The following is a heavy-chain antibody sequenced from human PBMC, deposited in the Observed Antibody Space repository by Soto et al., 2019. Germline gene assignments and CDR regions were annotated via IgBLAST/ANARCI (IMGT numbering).Heavy chain of an antibody. CDR1: GFTFSSYS. Sequence: EVQLVESGGGLVKPGGSLRLSCAASGFTFSSYSMNWVRQAPGKGLEWVSSISSSSSYIYYADSVKGRFTISRDNAKNSLYLQMNSLRAEDTAVYYCARQSLAAGGWLDRYYFDYWGQGTLVTVSS. J-gene: IGHJ4*02. CDR2: ISSSSSYI. D-gene: IGHD6-19*01. V-gene: IGHV3-21*01. CDR3: ARQSLAAGGWLDRYYFDY.